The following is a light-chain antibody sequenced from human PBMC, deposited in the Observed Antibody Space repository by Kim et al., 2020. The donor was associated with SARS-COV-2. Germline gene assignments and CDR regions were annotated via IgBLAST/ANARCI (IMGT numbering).Light chain of an antibody. CDR1: NIGSKS. Sequence: SYELTQPPSVSVAPGKTARITCGGNNIGSKSVHWYQQKPGQAPVLVIYYDSDRPSGIPERFSGSNSGNTATLTISRVEAGDEADYYCQVWDSSSDHSVVFGGGTQLNVL. J-gene: IGLJ2*01. V-gene: IGLV3-21*04. CDR3: QVWDSSSDHSVV. CDR2: YDS.